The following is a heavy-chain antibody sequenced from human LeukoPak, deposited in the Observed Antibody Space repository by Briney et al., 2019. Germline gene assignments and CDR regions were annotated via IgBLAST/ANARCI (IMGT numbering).Heavy chain of an antibody. CDR3: ARPIKPLITMVWGVTYYYYGMDV. Sequence: ASVKVSCKASGYTFTSYSINWVRQATGQGLEWMGWLNPNSGNTGYAQKFQGRVTMTRDTSISTAYMELSSLRSEDTAVYYCARPIKPLITMVWGVTYYYYGMDVWGQGTTVTVS. CDR1: GYTFTSYS. J-gene: IGHJ6*02. V-gene: IGHV1-8*02. D-gene: IGHD3-10*01. CDR2: LNPNSGNT.